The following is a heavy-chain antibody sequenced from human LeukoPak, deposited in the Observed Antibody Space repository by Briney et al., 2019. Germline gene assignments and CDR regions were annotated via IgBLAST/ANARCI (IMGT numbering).Heavy chain of an antibody. CDR3: ARVGRWLQDWYFDL. CDR2: INPNSGGT. V-gene: IGHV1-2*06. Sequence: ASVKVSCKASGYTFTGYYMHWVRQAPGQGLEWMGRINPNSGGTNYGQKFQGRVTMNRDTSISTAYMELSRLRSDDTAVYYCARVGRWLQDWYFDLWGRGTLVTVSS. J-gene: IGHJ2*01. D-gene: IGHD5-24*01. CDR1: GYTFTGYY.